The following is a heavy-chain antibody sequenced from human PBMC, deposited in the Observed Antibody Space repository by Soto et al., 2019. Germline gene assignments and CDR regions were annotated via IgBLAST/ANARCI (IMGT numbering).Heavy chain of an antibody. Sequence: SETLSLTCAVYGGSFSGYYWSWIRQPPGKGLEWIGEINHSGSTNYNPSLKSRVTISVDTSKNQFSLKLSSVTAADTAVYYCARGQDVVVPAATTHDAFDIWGQGTMVTVSS. J-gene: IGHJ3*02. CDR1: GGSFSGYY. D-gene: IGHD2-2*01. CDR2: INHSGST. CDR3: ARGQDVVVPAATTHDAFDI. V-gene: IGHV4-34*01.